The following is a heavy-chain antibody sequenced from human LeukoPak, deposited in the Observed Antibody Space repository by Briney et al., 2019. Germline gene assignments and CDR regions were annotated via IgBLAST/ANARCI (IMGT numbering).Heavy chain of an antibody. CDR2: IRYDGSNK. CDR1: GFTFSSYG. D-gene: IGHD3-22*01. V-gene: IGHV3-30*02. CDR3: AKDTMYYYDSSGYYNY. J-gene: IGHJ4*02. Sequence: PGGSLRLSCAASGFTFSSYGMHWVRQAPGKGLEWVAFIRYDGSNKYYADSVKGRFTISRDNSKNTLYLQMNSLRAEDTAVYYCAKDTMYYYDSSGYYNYWGQGTLVTVSS.